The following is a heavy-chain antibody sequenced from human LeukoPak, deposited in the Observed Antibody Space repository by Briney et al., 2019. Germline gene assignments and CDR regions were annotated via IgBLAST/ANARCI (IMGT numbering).Heavy chain of an antibody. CDR1: GGTFSSYA. Sequence: SVKVSCKASGGTFSSYAISWVRQAPGHGLEWMGGIILIFGTANYAQKFQGRVTITADESTSTAYMELSSLRSEDTAVYYCARVVVPAYYYYMDVWGKGTTVTVSS. J-gene: IGHJ6*03. V-gene: IGHV1-69*01. CDR2: IILIFGTA. CDR3: ARVVVPAYYYYMDV. D-gene: IGHD2-2*01.